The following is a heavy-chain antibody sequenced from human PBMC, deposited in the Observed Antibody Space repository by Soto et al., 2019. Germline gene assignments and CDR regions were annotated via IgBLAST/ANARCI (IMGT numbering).Heavy chain of an antibody. V-gene: IGHV3-23*01. Sequence: EVQLLESGGGLVQPGGSLRLSCAASGFTFSSYAMGWVRQAPGKGLEWVSSLSNAASSTYYADSVKGRFTISRDNSKSTLYLQVDSLRPEDAAVYYCARDPKTSGGQHWAFNYFDSWGQGTLVTVSS. CDR1: GFTFSSYA. J-gene: IGHJ4*02. D-gene: IGHD7-27*01. CDR2: LSNAASST. CDR3: ARDPKTSGGQHWAFNYFDS.